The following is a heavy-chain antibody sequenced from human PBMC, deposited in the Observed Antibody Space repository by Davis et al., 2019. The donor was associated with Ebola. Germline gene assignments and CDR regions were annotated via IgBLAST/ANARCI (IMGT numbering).Heavy chain of an antibody. CDR1: GGSISSYY. CDR3: ARKSGPDY. J-gene: IGHJ4*02. D-gene: IGHD1-1*01. V-gene: IGHV4-59*01. Sequence: MPGGSLRLSCTVSGGSISSYYWSWIRQPPGKGLEWIGYIYYSGSTNYNPSLKSRVTISVDTSKNQFSLKLSSVTAADTAVYYCARKSGPDYWGQGTLVTVSS. CDR2: IYYSGST.